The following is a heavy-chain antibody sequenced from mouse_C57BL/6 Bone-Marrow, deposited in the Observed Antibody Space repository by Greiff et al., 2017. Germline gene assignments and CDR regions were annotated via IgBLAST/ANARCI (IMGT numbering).Heavy chain of an antibody. J-gene: IGHJ1*03. V-gene: IGHV14-3*01. CDR2: IDPANGNT. D-gene: IGHD1-1*01. CDR1: GFNIKNTY. Sequence: VQLQQSVAELVRPGASVKLSCTASGFNIKNTYMHWVKQRPEQGLEWIGRIDPANGNTKYAPKFQGKATITADTSSNTAYLQLSSLTSEDTAIYYCVRRDYYGSSRPNWYFDVGGTGTTVTVSS. CDR3: VRRDYYGSSRPNWYFDV.